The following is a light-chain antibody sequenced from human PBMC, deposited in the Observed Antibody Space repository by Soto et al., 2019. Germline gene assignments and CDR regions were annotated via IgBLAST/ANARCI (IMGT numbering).Light chain of an antibody. V-gene: IGLV2-14*01. CDR2: EVS. CDR3: SSYTSSSTVI. Sequence: QSALTQPASVSGSPGQSITISCTGTSSDVGGHKYVSWYQQHPDKAPKLMIYEVSYRPSGVSNRFSGSKSGNTASLTISGLQAEDEADYYCSSYTSSSTVIFGGGTKLTV. J-gene: IGLJ2*01. CDR1: SSDVGGHKY.